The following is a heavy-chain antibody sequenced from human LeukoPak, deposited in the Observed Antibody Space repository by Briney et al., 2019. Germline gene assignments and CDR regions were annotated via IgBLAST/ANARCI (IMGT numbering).Heavy chain of an antibody. CDR1: GYTFTSYA. V-gene: IGHV3-30*04. Sequence: SCKASGYTFTSYAMHWVRQAPGKGLEWVAVISYDGSNKYYADSVKGRFTISRDNSKNTLYLQMNSLRAEDTAVYYCARDAVSLSTPIQLATFDYWGQGTLVTVSS. CDR2: ISYDGSNK. J-gene: IGHJ4*02. CDR3: ARDAVSLSTPIQLATFDY. D-gene: IGHD2-2*01.